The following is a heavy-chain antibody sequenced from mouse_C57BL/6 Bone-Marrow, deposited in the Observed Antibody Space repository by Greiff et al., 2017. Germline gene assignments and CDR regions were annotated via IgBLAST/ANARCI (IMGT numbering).Heavy chain of an antibody. CDR2: INPSSGYT. Sequence: QVQLQQSGAELARPGASVKMSCKASGYTFTSYTMHWVKQRPGQGLEWIGYINPSSGYTKYNQKFKDKATLTAAKSSSTAYMQLSSLTSEDSAVYYCARYHYGSSYGYWGQGTTLTVSS. CDR3: ARYHYGSSYGY. V-gene: IGHV1-4*01. J-gene: IGHJ2*01. D-gene: IGHD1-1*01. CDR1: GYTFTSYT.